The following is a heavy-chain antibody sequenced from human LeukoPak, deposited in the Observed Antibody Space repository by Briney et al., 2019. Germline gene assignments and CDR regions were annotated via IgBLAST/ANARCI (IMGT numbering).Heavy chain of an antibody. Sequence: ASVKVSCKTSGYSFTNYYIQWVRLAPGQGPEYMGISYPSDGNAIYAQKFRGRVTMTRDTSTSTVYMELSSLTSEDAAVYYCARDSHNYACDYWGQGTLVTVSS. J-gene: IGHJ4*02. V-gene: IGHV1-46*01. D-gene: IGHD4-11*01. CDR3: ARDSHNYACDY. CDR1: GYSFTNYY. CDR2: SYPSDGNA.